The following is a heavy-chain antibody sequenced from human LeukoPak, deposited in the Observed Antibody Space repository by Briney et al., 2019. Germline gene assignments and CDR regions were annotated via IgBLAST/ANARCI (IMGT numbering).Heavy chain of an antibody. CDR2: IYSSVST. CDR1: GDSINDHY. Sequence: SETLSLTCTVSGDSINDHYWSWIRQPPGEGLEWIGYIYSSVSTNYNPSLKSRVTISIDTSKSQFSLKLNSVTAADTGVYYCARQRCSGNTCYRVDQLYYMDVWGKGTTVTVSS. V-gene: IGHV4-4*09. J-gene: IGHJ6*03. CDR3: ARQRCSGNTCYRVDQLYYMDV. D-gene: IGHD2-15*01.